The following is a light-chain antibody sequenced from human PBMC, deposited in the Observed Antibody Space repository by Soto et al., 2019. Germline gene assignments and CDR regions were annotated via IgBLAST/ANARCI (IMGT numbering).Light chain of an antibody. J-gene: IGLJ1*01. Sequence: QSALTQPASVSGSPGQSITISCTGTSSDVGRYNYVSWYQHHPGKAPKLMIYEVSNRPSGISNRFSGSKSGNTASLTISGLQAEDEADYYCSSYTGSSTYVFGTGTKVTVL. CDR1: SSDVGRYNY. CDR2: EVS. CDR3: SSYTGSSTYV. V-gene: IGLV2-14*01.